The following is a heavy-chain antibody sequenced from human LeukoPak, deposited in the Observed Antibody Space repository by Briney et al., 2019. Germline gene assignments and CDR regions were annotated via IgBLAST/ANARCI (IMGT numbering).Heavy chain of an antibody. CDR2: ISYDGSDK. J-gene: IGHJ4*02. D-gene: IGHD3-22*01. V-gene: IGHV3-30*18. CDR3: AKGIDSSGYWADY. Sequence: GGSLRLSCAASGFTFSSNVMHWVRQAPGKGLAGVALISYDGSDKNYADSVKGGFTISRDNSKNTLYMQMNSLRAEDTDVYYCAKGIDSSGYWADYWGQGTLVTVSS. CDR1: GFTFSSNV.